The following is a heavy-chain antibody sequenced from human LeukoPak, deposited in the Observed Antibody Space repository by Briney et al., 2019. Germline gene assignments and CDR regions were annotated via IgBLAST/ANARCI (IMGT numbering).Heavy chain of an antibody. V-gene: IGHV1-2*02. CDR2: INPNSGGT. D-gene: IGHD3-3*01. CDR3: ARVYDYDFWSGYRHDFDY. CDR1: GYTFTGYY. J-gene: IGHJ4*02. Sequence: ASVKVSCKASGYTFTGYYMHWVRQAPGQGLEWMGWINPNSGGTNYAQKFQGRDTMTRDTSISTAYMELSRLRSDDTAVYYCARVYDYDFWSGYRHDFDYWGQGTLVTVSS.